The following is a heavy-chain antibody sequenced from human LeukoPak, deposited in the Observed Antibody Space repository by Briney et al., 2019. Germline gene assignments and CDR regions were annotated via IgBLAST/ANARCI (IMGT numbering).Heavy chain of an antibody. CDR1: GGTFSSYA. J-gene: IGHJ5*02. CDR2: IIPIFGTA. V-gene: IGHV1-69*05. CDR3: ARDRGGSSGSCYSPSWLDP. Sequence: ASVKVSCKASGGTFSSYAISWVRQAPGQGLEWMGGIIPIFGTANYAQKFQGRVTITTDESTSTAYMELSSLRSEDTAVYYCARDRGGSSGSCYSPSWLDPCGQGTLVSVSS. D-gene: IGHD2-15*01.